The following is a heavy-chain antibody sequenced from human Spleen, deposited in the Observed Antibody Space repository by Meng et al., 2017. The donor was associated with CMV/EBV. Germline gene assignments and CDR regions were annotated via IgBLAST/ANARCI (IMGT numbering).Heavy chain of an antibody. CDR3: AREPEGITWFDP. CDR2: IYTSEST. J-gene: IGHJ5*02. CDR1: GGSISSYY. V-gene: IGHV4-4*07. D-gene: IGHD1-14*01. Sequence: QVRPQGAGPGLVKPSGTLSLTCTVSGGSISSYYWSWCRQPAGKGLEWIVRIYTSESTNYNPSLKCRVTMSVDTSKNQFSLKLSSVTAAYTAVYYCAREPEGITWFDPWGQGTLVTVSS.